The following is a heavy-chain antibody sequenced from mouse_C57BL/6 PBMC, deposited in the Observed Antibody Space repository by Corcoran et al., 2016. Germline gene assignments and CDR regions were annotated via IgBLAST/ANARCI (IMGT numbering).Heavy chain of an antibody. D-gene: IGHD1-1*01. V-gene: IGHV1-75*01. CDR2: IFPGSGSS. CDR1: GYTFTDYY. Sequence: QVQLQQSGPELVKPGASVKISCKASGYTFTDYYINWVKQRPGQGLEWIGWIFPGSGSSYYNEKFKGKATLTVDKSSSTAYMLLSSLTSEDSAVYFCARPLLYYYGSSPFDYWGQGTTLTVSS. J-gene: IGHJ2*01. CDR3: ARPLLYYYGSSPFDY.